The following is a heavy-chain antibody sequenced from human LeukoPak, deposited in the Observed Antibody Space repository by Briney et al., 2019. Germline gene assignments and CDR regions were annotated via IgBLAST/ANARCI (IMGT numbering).Heavy chain of an antibody. CDR2: IIPILGIA. Sequence: SVKVSCKASGGTFSSYAISWVRQTPGQGLEWMGRIIPILGIANYAQKFQGRVTITADKSTSTAYMELSSLRSEDTAVYYCASGPLPMNDAFDIWGQGTMVTVSS. V-gene: IGHV1-69*04. CDR1: GGTFSSYA. CDR3: ASGPLPMNDAFDI. D-gene: IGHD2/OR15-2a*01. J-gene: IGHJ3*02.